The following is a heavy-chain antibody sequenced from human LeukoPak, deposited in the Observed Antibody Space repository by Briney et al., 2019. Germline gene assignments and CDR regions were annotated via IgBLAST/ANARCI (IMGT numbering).Heavy chain of an antibody. CDR2: INPNSGGT. D-gene: IGHD6-25*01. CDR1: GYTFTGYY. Sequence: ASVKVSCKASGYTFTGYYMHWVRQAPGQGLEWMGWINPNSGGTNYAQKFQGRVTMTRDTSISTAYMELSRLRSDDTAVYYCARDWGAASSDPFDYWGQGTLVTVSS. V-gene: IGHV1-2*02. CDR3: ARDWGAASSDPFDY. J-gene: IGHJ4*02.